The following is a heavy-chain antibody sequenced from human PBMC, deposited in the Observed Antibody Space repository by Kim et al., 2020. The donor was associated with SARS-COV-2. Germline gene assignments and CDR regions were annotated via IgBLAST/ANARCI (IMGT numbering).Heavy chain of an antibody. J-gene: IGHJ6*02. CDR1: GGSFSGYY. D-gene: IGHD2-2*01. Sequence: SETLSLTCAVYGGSFSGYYWSWIRQPPGKGLEWIGEINHSGSTNYNPSLKSRVTISVDTSKNQFSLKLSSVTAADTAVYYCATYCSSTSCHPDSFVWGQGTTVTVSS. CDR3: ATYCSSTSCHPDSFV. CDR2: INHSGST. V-gene: IGHV4-34*01.